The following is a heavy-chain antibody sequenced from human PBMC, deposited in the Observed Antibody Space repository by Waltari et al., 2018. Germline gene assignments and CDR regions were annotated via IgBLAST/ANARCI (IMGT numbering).Heavy chain of an antibody. J-gene: IGHJ4*02. CDR2: IYSGGSK. V-gene: IGHV3-23*03. CDR3: ANGGGYSYGGVDY. CDR1: GFTFSSYA. D-gene: IGHD5-18*01. Sequence: EVQLLESGGGLVQPGGSLRLSCAASGFTFSSYAMSWVRQAPGKGLEWVSVIYSGGSKYYADSVKGRFTISRDNSKNTLYLQMNSLRAEDTAVYYCANGGGYSYGGVDYWGQGTLVTVSS.